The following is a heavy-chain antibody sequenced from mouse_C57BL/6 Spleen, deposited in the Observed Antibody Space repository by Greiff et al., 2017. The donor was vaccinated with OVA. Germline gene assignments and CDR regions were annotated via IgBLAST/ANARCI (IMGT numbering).Heavy chain of an antibody. CDR3: ARQLGGSYFDY. Sequence: QVQLQQPGAELVRPGTSVKLSCKASGYTFTSYWMHWVKQRPGQGLEWIGVIDPSDSYTNYNQKFKGKATLTVDTSSSTAYMQLSSLTSEDSAVYYCARQLGGSYFDYWGQGTTLTVSS. CDR2: IDPSDSYT. CDR1: GYTFTSYW. J-gene: IGHJ2*01. D-gene: IGHD4-1*02. V-gene: IGHV1-59*01.